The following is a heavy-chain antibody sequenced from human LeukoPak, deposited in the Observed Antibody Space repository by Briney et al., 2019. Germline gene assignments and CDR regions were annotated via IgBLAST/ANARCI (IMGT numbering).Heavy chain of an antibody. CDR1: GFTFSSRDW. V-gene: IGHV3-7*01. J-gene: IGHJ4*02. D-gene: IGHD1-26*01. CDR3: ARDEVGGPLKY. Sequence: GGSLRLSCVASGFTFSSRDWMTWVRQAPGKGLEWVANIREDGNKDNYIDSVRGRFTISRDNAKNSLYLQMNSLRAEDTAVYYCARDEVGGPLKYWGQGILVTVSS. CDR2: IREDGNKD.